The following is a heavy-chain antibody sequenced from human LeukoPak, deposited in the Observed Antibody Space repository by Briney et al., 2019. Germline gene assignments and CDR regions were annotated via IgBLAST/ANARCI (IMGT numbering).Heavy chain of an antibody. CDR3: ARVLWFGERNWYFDL. CDR2: IYYSGST. Sequence: PSETLSLTCTVSGGSVSSSAYYWGWIRQPPEKGLEWIGNIYYSGSTYYNPSLKSRVTISIDTSKNQFSLKLSSVTAADTAVYYCARVLWFGERNWYFDLWGRGTLVTVSS. J-gene: IGHJ2*01. CDR1: GGSVSSSAYY. D-gene: IGHD3-10*01. V-gene: IGHV4-39*07.